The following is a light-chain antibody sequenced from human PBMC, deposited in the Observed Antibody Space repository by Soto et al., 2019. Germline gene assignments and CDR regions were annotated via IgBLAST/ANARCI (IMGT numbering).Light chain of an antibody. CDR2: DVS. J-gene: IGLJ2*01. Sequence: QSALTQPASVSGSPGQSITISCTGTSRDVGFSIYVSWYQQHPGNAPKLIIYDVSNRPSGVSNRFSGSKSGNTASLTISGLQAEDEADYYCSSYTDTVTLVFGGGTKLTVL. CDR3: SSYTDTVTLV. V-gene: IGLV2-14*01. CDR1: SRDVGFSIY.